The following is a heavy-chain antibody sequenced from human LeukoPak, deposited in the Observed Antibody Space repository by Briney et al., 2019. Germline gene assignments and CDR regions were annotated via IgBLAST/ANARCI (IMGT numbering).Heavy chain of an antibody. CDR2: ISSSSSYI. J-gene: IGHJ6*02. CDR1: GFTFRSYG. V-gene: IGHV3-21*01. D-gene: IGHD3-16*02. Sequence: GGSLRLSCAASGFTFRSYGMHWVRQAPGKGLEWVSSISSSSSYIYYADSVKGRFTISRDNAKNSLYLQMNSLGAEDTAVYYCARGADADSAMITFGGVIAPPVYYYYYGMDVWGQGTTVTVSS. CDR3: ARGADADSAMITFGGVIAPPVYYYYYGMDV.